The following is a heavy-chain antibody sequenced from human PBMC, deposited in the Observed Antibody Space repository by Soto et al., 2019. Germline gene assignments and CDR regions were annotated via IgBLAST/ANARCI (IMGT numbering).Heavy chain of an antibody. D-gene: IGHD3-22*01. CDR3: AKDSRGVVVAH. CDR1: GFTFSNYE. V-gene: IGHV3-74*01. CDR2: INSDGSTT. J-gene: IGHJ4*02. Sequence: GGSLRLSCAASGFTFSNYEMHWVRQAPGKGLVWVSRINSDGSTTSYADSVKGRFTISRDNAKNTLYLQMNSLSAEDTAVYFCAKDSRGVVVAHWGQGTQVTVSS.